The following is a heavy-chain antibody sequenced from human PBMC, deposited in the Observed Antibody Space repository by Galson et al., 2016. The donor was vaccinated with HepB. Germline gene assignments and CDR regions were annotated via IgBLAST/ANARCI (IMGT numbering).Heavy chain of an antibody. V-gene: IGHV1-69*13. Sequence: SVKVSCKAFGGTFSSYATSWVRQAPGQGLEWMGRIIPIFGTANYAQKFQGRVTITADESTSTAYMELSSLRSEDTAVYYCARGPQVDIYFDCCGRGTVVTVSS. CDR3: ARGPQVDIYFDC. D-gene: IGHD3-9*01. J-gene: IGHJ4*02. CDR1: GGTFSSYA. CDR2: IIPIFGTA.